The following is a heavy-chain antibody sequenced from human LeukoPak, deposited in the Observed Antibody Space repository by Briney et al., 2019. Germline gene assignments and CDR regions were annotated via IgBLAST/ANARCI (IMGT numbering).Heavy chain of an antibody. V-gene: IGHV4-59*01. Sequence: PSETLSLTCTVSGGSISTYWWTWIRQPPGKGLEWLGYIHYSGNNNYNPSLKSRLTMSVDTSKNHFSLNLNSVTAADTAVYYCARGYFDWLSFGYWGQGVLVAVSS. J-gene: IGHJ4*02. CDR1: GGSISTYW. D-gene: IGHD3-9*01. CDR2: IHYSGNN. CDR3: ARGYFDWLSFGY.